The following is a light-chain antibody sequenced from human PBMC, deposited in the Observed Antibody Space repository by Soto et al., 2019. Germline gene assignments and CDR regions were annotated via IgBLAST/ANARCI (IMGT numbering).Light chain of an antibody. CDR3: HQYGTSYT. CDR2: GAS. J-gene: IGKJ2*01. V-gene: IGKV3-20*01. CDR1: QSVSSSH. Sequence: VLTQSPASLSLSPGERADLSCRASQSVSSSHLVWYQQKPGQAPRLLIYGASTRATGIPDRFSGSGSGTDFTLTISRLEPEDFALYYCHQYGTSYTFGQGTKLEI.